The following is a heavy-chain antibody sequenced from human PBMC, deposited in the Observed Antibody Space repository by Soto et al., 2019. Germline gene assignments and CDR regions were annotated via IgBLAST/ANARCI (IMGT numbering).Heavy chain of an antibody. Sequence: ASVKVSCKTSGYSFTDYKLHWVRQAPGQGLERMGWVDPNGGGSNSAQKFQGSVTMTWDTSITTAYLDLTRLTTNDTATYFCATWVDYGDFEGFDFWGQGTLVTVSS. V-gene: IGHV1-2*04. CDR3: ATWVDYGDFEGFDF. J-gene: IGHJ4*02. CDR2: VDPNGGGS. CDR1: GYSFTDYK. D-gene: IGHD4-17*01.